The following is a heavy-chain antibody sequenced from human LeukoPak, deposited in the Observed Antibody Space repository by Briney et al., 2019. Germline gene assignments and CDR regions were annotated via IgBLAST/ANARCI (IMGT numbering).Heavy chain of an antibody. Sequence: GGSLRLSCAASGFTFSAYAMTWVRQAPGKGLEWVSTISGNGAATYYADSVKGRFTVSRDNYKNTQYLQMNSLRAEDTAVYYCAKVNPSNWFDPWGQGTLVTVSS. CDR3: AKVNPSNWFDP. V-gene: IGHV3-23*01. CDR1: GFTFSAYA. J-gene: IGHJ5*02. CDR2: ISGNGAAT.